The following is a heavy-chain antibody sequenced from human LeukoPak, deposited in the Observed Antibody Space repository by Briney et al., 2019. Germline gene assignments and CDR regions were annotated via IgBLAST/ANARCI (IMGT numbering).Heavy chain of an antibody. CDR3: AKDSHLYSGYDRSYYFDY. CDR2: ISGSGGST. J-gene: IGHJ4*02. V-gene: IGHV3-23*01. CDR1: GFTFSSYA. D-gene: IGHD5-12*01. Sequence: GGSLRLSCAASGFTFSSYAMSWVRQAPGKGLEWVSAISGSGGSTYYADSVKGRFTISRDNSKNTLYLQMNSLRAEDTAVYYCAKDSHLYSGYDRSYYFDYWGQGTLVTVSS.